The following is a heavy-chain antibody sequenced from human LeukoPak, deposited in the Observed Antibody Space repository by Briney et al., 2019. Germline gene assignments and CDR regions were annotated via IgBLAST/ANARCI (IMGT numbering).Heavy chain of an antibody. CDR3: ARDVYRGSSWYAFDF. V-gene: IGHV3-48*02. J-gene: IGHJ4*02. D-gene: IGHD6-13*01. CDR2: ISSSSTTI. CDR1: GFTFSSYS. Sequence: GGSLRLSCAASGFTFSSYSMNWVRQAPGKGLEWVSYISSSSTTIYYADSVKGRFTISRDNAKKSLYLQMNSLRDEDTGVYYCARDVYRGSSWYAFDFWGQGTLVTVSS.